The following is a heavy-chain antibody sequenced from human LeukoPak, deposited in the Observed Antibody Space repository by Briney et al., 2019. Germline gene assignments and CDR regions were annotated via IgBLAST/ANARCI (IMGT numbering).Heavy chain of an antibody. V-gene: IGHV1-69*13. CDR1: GGTFSSYA. CDR3: ARGVVPAAIGYYYYYMDV. Sequence: SLKVSCKASGGTFSSYAISWVRQAPGQGLEWMGGIIPIFGTANYAQKFQGRVTITADESTSTAYMELSSLRSEDTAVYCCARGVVPAAIGYYYYYMDVWGKGTTVTVSS. J-gene: IGHJ6*03. CDR2: IIPIFGTA. D-gene: IGHD2-2*02.